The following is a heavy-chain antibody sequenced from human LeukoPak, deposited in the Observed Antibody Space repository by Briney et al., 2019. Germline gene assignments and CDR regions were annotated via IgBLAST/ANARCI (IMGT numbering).Heavy chain of an antibody. CDR1: GFTFSSYG. J-gene: IGHJ6*03. V-gene: IGHV3-30*02. CDR2: IRYDGSNK. CDR3: AKDRRNYYYMDV. Sequence: GGSLRLSCAASGFTFSSYGMHWVRQAPGRGLEWVAFIRYDGSNKYYADSVKGRFTISRDNSKNTLYLQMNSLRAEDTAVYYCAKDRRNYYYMDVWGKGTTVTISS.